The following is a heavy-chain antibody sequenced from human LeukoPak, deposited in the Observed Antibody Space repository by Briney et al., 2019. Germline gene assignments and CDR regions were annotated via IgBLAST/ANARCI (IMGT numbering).Heavy chain of an antibody. CDR3: ARGRRPRYCGGGSCKLKLYYYMDV. J-gene: IGHJ6*03. CDR2: INHSGST. Sequence: SETLSLTCAVYGGSFSGYYWSWIRQPPGKGLEWIGEINHSGSTNYNPSLKSRVTISVDTSKNQFSLKLSSVTAADTAVYYCARGRRPRYCGGGSCKLKLYYYMDVWGKGTTITVSS. D-gene: IGHD2-15*01. V-gene: IGHV4-34*01. CDR1: GGSFSGYY.